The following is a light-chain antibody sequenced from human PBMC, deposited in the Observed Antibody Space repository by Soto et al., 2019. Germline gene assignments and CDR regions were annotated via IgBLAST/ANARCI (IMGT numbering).Light chain of an antibody. J-gene: IGLJ1*01. Sequence: QSALTQPASVSGPPGQSIIISCTGASSDVGGYKYVSWYQQHPGKAPKLIIYEVSNRPSGVSNRFSGSMSGNTASLTISGLQADDEADYYCASYRSSNGLDALDVFGTGTKVTVL. CDR1: SSDVGGYKY. CDR2: EVS. V-gene: IGLV2-14*01. CDR3: ASYRSSNGLDALDV.